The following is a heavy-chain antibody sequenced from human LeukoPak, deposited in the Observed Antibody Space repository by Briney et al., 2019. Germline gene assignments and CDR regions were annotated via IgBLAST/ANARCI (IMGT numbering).Heavy chain of an antibody. D-gene: IGHD1-26*01. V-gene: IGHV4-4*07. Sequence: PSETLSLTCSVSVGSLSSYYWSCIRQPAGKGLEWIGRIYNSGSTNYNPSLKSRVTISVDKSKNQFSLKLSSVTAADTAMYYCARWNSGSSSFDFWGQGTLVTVSS. CDR1: VGSLSSYY. CDR3: ARWNSGSSSFDF. J-gene: IGHJ4*02. CDR2: IYNSGST.